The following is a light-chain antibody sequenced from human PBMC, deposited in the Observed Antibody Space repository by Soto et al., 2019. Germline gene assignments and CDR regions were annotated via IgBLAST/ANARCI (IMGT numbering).Light chain of an antibody. CDR1: SNDIGTYDY. Sequence: QSVLTQPTSVSGSPGQSITISCTGNSNDIGTYDYVSWYQQHPGKAPRLLIHGVRNQPSGISSRFSASKSGLTASLTISGLQAEDEADYYCQSYDKRLTAYVFGTGTKVTVL. J-gene: IGLJ1*01. CDR2: GVR. V-gene: IGLV2-14*01. CDR3: QSYDKRLTAYV.